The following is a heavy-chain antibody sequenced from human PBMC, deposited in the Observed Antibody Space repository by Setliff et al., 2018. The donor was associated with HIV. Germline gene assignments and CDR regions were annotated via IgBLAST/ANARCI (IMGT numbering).Heavy chain of an antibody. CDR2: INQERTT. CDR1: RGSFSHYY. CDR3: ARVRLTMIMMVDYFDQ. Sequence: PSETLSLTCAVYRGSFSHYYWTWIRQSPGKGLEWIAEINQERTTFYNPSLKSRVTMSLDTSRNEVSLRLSSVTAADTAVYYCARVRLTMIMMVDYFDQWGQGTLVTVSS. J-gene: IGHJ4*02. V-gene: IGHV4-34*01. D-gene: IGHD3-22*01.